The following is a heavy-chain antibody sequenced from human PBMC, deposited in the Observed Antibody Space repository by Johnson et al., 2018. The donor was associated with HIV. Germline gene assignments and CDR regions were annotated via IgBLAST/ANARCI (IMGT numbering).Heavy chain of an antibody. V-gene: IGHV3-23*04. J-gene: IGHJ3*02. D-gene: IGHD2-21*01. Sequence: VLLVESGGGLVQPGGSLRLSCAASGFTFSSYAMSWVRQAPGKGLEWVSGIVGSGGSTYYADSVKGRFTISRDNSKNTLYLQMNSLRAEDTAVYYCAKDQGIVMACYDGFDIWGQGTVVTVSS. CDR2: IVGSGGST. CDR1: GFTFSSYA. CDR3: AKDQGIVMACYDGFDI.